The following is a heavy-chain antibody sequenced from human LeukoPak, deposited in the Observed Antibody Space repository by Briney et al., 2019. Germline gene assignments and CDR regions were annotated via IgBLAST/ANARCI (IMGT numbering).Heavy chain of an antibody. J-gene: IGHJ4*02. CDR2: ISSSGSTI. CDR1: GFTFSDYY. D-gene: IGHD3-22*01. Sequence: GGSLRLSCAASGFTFSDYYMSWIRQAPGKGLEWVSYISSSGSTIYYADSVKGRFTISRDNAKNSLYLQMNSLRAEDTAVYYCAREAYYYVCSGYPTETYFDYWGQGTLVTVSS. CDR3: AREAYYYVCSGYPTETYFDY. V-gene: IGHV3-11*04.